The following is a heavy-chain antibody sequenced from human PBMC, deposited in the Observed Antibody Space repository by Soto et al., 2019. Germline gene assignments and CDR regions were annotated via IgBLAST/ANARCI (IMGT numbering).Heavy chain of an antibody. CDR2: IYYSGST. Sequence: SETLSLTCTVSGGSISSYYWSWIRQPPGKGLEWIGYIYYSGSTNYNPSLKSRVTISVDTSKNQFSLKLSSVTAADTAVYYCARSYDFWSGYYNYFDYWGQGTLVTVSS. CDR1: GGSISSYY. V-gene: IGHV4-59*01. CDR3: ARSYDFWSGYYNYFDY. J-gene: IGHJ4*02. D-gene: IGHD3-3*01.